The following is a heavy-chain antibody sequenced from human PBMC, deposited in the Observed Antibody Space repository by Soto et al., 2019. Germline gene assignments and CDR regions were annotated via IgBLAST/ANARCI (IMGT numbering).Heavy chain of an antibody. V-gene: IGHV3-30*04. Sequence: GGSLRLSCAASGFTFSSYAMHWVRQAPGKGLEWVAVISYDGSNKYYADSVEGRFTISRDNSKNTLYLQMNSLRAEDTAVYYCARDVGGSYFGDAFDIWGQGTMVTVSS. J-gene: IGHJ3*02. CDR1: GFTFSSYA. CDR2: ISYDGSNK. D-gene: IGHD1-26*01. CDR3: ARDVGGSYFGDAFDI.